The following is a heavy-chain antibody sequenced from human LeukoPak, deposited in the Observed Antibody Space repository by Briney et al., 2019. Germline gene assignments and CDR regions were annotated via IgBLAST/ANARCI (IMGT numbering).Heavy chain of an antibody. CDR2: IIPIFGTA. V-gene: IGHV1-69*13. CDR1: GGTFCSYA. CDR3: ARVVSPENWFDP. Sequence: SVKVSCKASGGTFCSYAISWVRQAPGQGLEWMGGIIPIFGTANYAQKFQGRVTITADESTSTACMELSSLRSEDTAVYYCARVVSPENWFDPWGQGTLVTVSS. D-gene: IGHD5/OR15-5a*01. J-gene: IGHJ5*02.